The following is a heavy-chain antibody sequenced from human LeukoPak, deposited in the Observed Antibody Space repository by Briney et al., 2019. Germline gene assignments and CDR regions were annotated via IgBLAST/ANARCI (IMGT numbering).Heavy chain of an antibody. V-gene: IGHV1-8*01. CDR3: ARVVYGSGSAPFDY. D-gene: IGHD3-10*01. CDR1: GYTFTSYD. Sequence: ASVKVSCMASGYTFTSYDINWVRQATGQGLEWMGWMNPNSGNTGYAQKFQGRVTMTRNTSISTAYMELSSLRSEDTAVYYCARVVYGSGSAPFDYWGQGTLVTVSS. J-gene: IGHJ4*02. CDR2: MNPNSGNT.